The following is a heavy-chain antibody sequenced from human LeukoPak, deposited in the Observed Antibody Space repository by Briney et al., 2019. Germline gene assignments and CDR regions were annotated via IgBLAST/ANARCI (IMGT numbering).Heavy chain of an antibody. D-gene: IGHD2-2*01. CDR1: GFTFSSYT. Sequence: GGSLRLSCAASGFTFSSYTMNWVRQAPGMGLEWVSSISDSSYYIYYADSVRGRYTVSRDNAKNSLYLQMNGLRAEDTAVYYCARRKDVVVVPGTMGYYLDVWGKGTTVTVSS. CDR3: ARRKDVVVVPGTMGYYLDV. J-gene: IGHJ6*03. V-gene: IGHV3-21*01. CDR2: ISDSSYYI.